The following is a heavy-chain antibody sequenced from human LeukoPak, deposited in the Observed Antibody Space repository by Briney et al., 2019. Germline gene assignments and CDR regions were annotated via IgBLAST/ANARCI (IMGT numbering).Heavy chain of an antibody. Sequence: SETLSLTCTVSGRSLSSYYWSWIRQPPGKGLEWIGYIYYSGSIDYNPSLKSRVTISVDTSKNQFSLKLSSVTAADTAVYYCARLPPRYGSGSYRIYYYYMDVWGKGTTVTVSS. CDR3: ARLPPRYGSGSYRIYYYYMDV. J-gene: IGHJ6*03. D-gene: IGHD3-10*01. CDR1: GRSLSSYY. CDR2: IYYSGSI. V-gene: IGHV4-59*08.